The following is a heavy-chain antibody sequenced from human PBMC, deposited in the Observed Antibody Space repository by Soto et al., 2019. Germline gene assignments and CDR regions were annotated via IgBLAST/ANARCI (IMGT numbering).Heavy chain of an antibody. CDR3: AKGHSIYGDYEEFDY. V-gene: IGHV3-30*18. CDR2: ISYDGSNK. J-gene: IGHJ4*02. Sequence: PGGSLRLSCAASGFTFSSYGMHWVRQAPGKGLEWVAVISYDGSNKYYADSVKGRFTISRDNSKNTLYLQMNSLRAEDTAVYYCAKGHSIYGDYEEFDYWGQGTLVTVSS. D-gene: IGHD4-17*01. CDR1: GFTFSSYG.